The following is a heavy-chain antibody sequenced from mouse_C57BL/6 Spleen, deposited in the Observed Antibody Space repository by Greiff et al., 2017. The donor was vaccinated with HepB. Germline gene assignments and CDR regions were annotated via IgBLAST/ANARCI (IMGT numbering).Heavy chain of an antibody. CDR3: ARALWLRRAMDY. CDR1: GFTFSDYG. CDR2: ISSGSSTI. D-gene: IGHD2-2*01. Sequence: EVHLVESGGGLVKPGGSLKLSCAASGFTFSDYGMHWVRQAPEKGLEWVAYISSGSSTIYYADTVKGRFTISRDNAKNTLFLQMTSLRSEDTAMYYCARALWLRRAMDYWGQGTSVTVSS. V-gene: IGHV5-17*01. J-gene: IGHJ4*01.